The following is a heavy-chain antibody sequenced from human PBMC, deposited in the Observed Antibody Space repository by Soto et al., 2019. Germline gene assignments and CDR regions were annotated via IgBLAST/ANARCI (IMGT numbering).Heavy chain of an antibody. D-gene: IGHD4-4*01. Sequence: ASVKVSCKASGYTFTGYAMHWVRQAPGQRLEWMGWINAGNGNTKYSQKFQGRVTITRDTSASTAYMELSSLKASDTAMYYCARGWSSTTISSNWFDPWGQGTLVTVSS. V-gene: IGHV1-3*01. CDR3: ARGWSSTTISSNWFDP. J-gene: IGHJ5*02. CDR1: GYTFTGYA. CDR2: INAGNGNT.